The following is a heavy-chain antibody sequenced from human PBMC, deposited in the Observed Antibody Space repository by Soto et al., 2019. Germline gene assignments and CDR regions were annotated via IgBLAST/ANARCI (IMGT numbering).Heavy chain of an antibody. J-gene: IGHJ4*02. CDR1: GFTFSSYG. CDR2: IWYDGSNK. CDR3: ARDAGDYYFGR. Sequence: GGSLRLSCAASGFTFSSYGIHWVRQVPGKGLEWVAVIWYDGSNKYYTDSVKGRLTISRDNSKNTPYLQMNSLRAEDTAVYYYARDAGDYYFGRWGQGTLVNVSS. D-gene: IGHD2-21*02. V-gene: IGHV3-33*01.